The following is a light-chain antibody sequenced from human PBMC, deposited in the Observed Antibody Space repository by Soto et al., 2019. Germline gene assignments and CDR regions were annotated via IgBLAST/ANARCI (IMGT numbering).Light chain of an antibody. V-gene: IGKV3-15*01. CDR3: QQYKNWPPIT. Sequence: EVVMTQSPATLSVSPGERVILSCTASQSVGSSLAWYQQKPGQGPRLLIYGASTRATGVPTRFSGSGSETDFTLTISSLQSEDFAVYTCQQYKNWPPITFGQGTRLEVK. J-gene: IGKJ5*01. CDR1: QSVGSS. CDR2: GAS.